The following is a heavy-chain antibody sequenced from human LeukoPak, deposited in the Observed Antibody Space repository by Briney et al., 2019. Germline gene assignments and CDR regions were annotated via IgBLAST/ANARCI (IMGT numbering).Heavy chain of an antibody. Sequence: SETLSLTCTVSDDSISDYYRGWIRQPPGKGLEWIGYFHNSGTSTYNPSVKSRVTISADTFQNQFSLKVNSLTTADTAVDYCRRGAGWLIDNWGQGILVTVSS. J-gene: IGHJ4*02. CDR2: FHNSGTS. CDR1: DDSISDYY. CDR3: RRGAGWLIDN. V-gene: IGHV4-59*12. D-gene: IGHD3-16*01.